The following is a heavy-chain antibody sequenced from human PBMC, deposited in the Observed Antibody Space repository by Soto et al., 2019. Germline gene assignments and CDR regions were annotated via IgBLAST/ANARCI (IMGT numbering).Heavy chain of an antibody. CDR3: AHRPTGGSSGWYPFDY. CDR2: IYWNDDK. J-gene: IGHJ4*02. D-gene: IGHD6-19*01. V-gene: IGHV2-5*01. Sequence: QITLKESGPTLVKPTQTLTLTCTFSGFSLSTSGVGVGWCRQPPGKALEWLALIYWNDDKRYSPSLKTRLTINKDSSKNRVVLTMTNMDPVDTATYYCAHRPTGGSSGWYPFDYWGQGTLVTVSS. CDR1: GFSLSTSGVG.